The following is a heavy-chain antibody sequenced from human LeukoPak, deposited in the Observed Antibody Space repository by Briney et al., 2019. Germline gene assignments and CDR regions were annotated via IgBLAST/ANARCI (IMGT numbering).Heavy chain of an antibody. J-gene: IGHJ4*02. CDR1: GFTFSSYE. Sequence: PGGSLRLYCAASGFTFSSYEMNWVRQAPGKGLEWVSYISSSGSTIYYADSVKGRFTISRDNAKNSLYLQMNSLRAEDTAVYYCARDKASAHYDSSGYAGHWGQGTLVTVSS. D-gene: IGHD3-22*01. CDR2: ISSSGSTI. CDR3: ARDKASAHYDSSGYAGH. V-gene: IGHV3-48*03.